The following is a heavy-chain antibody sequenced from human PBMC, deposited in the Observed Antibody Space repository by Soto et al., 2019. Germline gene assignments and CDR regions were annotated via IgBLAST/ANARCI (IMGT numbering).Heavy chain of an antibody. D-gene: IGHD3-22*01. V-gene: IGHV1-3*01. Sequence: ASVKVSCKASGYTFTSYAMHWVRQAPGQRLEWMGWINAGNGNTKYSQKFQGRVTITRDTSASTAYMELSSLRSEDTAVYYCARDPPEDSRGYLALDIWGQGTMVTVSS. CDR3: ARDPPEDSRGYLALDI. CDR1: GYTFTSYA. J-gene: IGHJ3*02. CDR2: INAGNGNT.